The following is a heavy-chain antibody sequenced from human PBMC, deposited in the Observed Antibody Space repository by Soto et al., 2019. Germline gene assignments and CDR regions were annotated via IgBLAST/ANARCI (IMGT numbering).Heavy chain of an antibody. Sequence: QVQLVQSGAEVKKPGASVKVSCKASGYTFTGYYMHWVRQAPGQGLEWMGWINPNSGGTNYEQKFQGWVTMTRDTSISTAYMELSRLRSDDTAVYYCARANCSSTSCYTQGGGWFDPWGQGTLVTVSS. CDR1: GYTFTGYY. CDR3: ARANCSSTSCYTQGGGWFDP. V-gene: IGHV1-2*04. CDR2: INPNSGGT. D-gene: IGHD2-2*02. J-gene: IGHJ5*02.